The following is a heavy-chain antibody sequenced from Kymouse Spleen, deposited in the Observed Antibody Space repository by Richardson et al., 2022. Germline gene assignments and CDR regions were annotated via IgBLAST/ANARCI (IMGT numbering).Heavy chain of an antibody. CDR3: ARWQLGIYFDY. V-gene: IGHV4-39*01. CDR2: IYYSGST. CDR1: GGSISSSSYY. D-gene: IGHD7-27*02. J-gene: IGHJ4*02. Sequence: QLQLQESGPGLVKPSETLSLTCTVSGGSISSSSYYWGWIRQPPGKGLEWIGSIYYSGSTYYNPSLKSRVTISVDTSKNQFSLKLSSVTAADTAVYYCARWQLGIYFDYWGQGTLVTVSS.